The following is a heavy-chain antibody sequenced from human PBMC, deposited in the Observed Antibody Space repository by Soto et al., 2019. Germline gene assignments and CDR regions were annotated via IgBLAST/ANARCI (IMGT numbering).Heavy chain of an antibody. J-gene: IGHJ4*02. D-gene: IGHD3-10*01. CDR2: INLSGGRT. V-gene: IGHV1-46*01. Sequence: ASVKVSCKASGSTFTSYYMHWVRQAPGQGLEWMGIINLSGGRTTYAQRFQGRVTMTRDTSTSTVYMELSSLRSEDTALYYCARIRGFWHGYGVDHWGQAALVTVSS. CDR1: GSTFTSYY. CDR3: ARIRGFWHGYGVDH.